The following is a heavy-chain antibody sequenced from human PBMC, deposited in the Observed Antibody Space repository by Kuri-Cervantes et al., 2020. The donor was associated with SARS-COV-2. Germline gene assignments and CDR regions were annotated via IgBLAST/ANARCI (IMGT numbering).Heavy chain of an antibody. CDR1: GFTFSSYG. J-gene: IGHJ4*02. CDR3: AKTLRVYSSSPFDY. V-gene: IGHV3-30*02. Sequence: GESLKISCAASGFTFSSYGMYWVRQAPGKGLEWVAFIRYDGSNKYYADSVKGRFTISRDNSKNTLYLQMNSLRAEDTAVYYCAKTLRVYSSSPFDYWGQGTLVTVSS. D-gene: IGHD6-13*01. CDR2: IRYDGSNK.